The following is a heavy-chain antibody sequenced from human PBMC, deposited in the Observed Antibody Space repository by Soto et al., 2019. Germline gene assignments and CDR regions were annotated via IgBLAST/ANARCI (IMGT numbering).Heavy chain of an antibody. J-gene: IGHJ4*02. CDR1: GYTFSSYD. V-gene: IGHV1-8*01. D-gene: IGHD2-8*01. CDR2: MNPNSGYT. CDR3: ARTNGDFDY. Sequence: QVQLVQSGTEVKKPGASVKVSCKTSGYTFSSYDXNWVXXXXGKGLEWMGWMNPNSGYTGYAQKFQGRLTMTRDSSIRTAYMELSSLRSEDTAVYYCARTNGDFDYWGQGTLVTVSS.